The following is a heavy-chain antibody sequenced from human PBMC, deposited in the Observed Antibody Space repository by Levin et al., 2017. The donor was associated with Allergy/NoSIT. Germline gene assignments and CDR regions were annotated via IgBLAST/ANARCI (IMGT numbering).Heavy chain of an antibody. CDR1: GFTFRDYW. CDR2: IDQDGSQK. D-gene: IGHD5-12*01. J-gene: IGHJ3*01. Sequence: GGSLRLSCAATGFTFRDYWMMWVRQTPGRGLEWVANIDQDGSQKYYVDSVKGRFTISRDNAKNSVDLQMNYLRDDDTAVYYCARKLRGSSAYDAFDVWGHGTMVTFSS. V-gene: IGHV3-7*03. CDR3: ARKLRGSSAYDAFDV.